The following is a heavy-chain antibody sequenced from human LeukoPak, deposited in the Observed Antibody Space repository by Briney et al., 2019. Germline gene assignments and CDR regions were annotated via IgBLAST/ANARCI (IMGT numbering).Heavy chain of an antibody. CDR2: IYYSGSA. V-gene: IGHV4-39*01. Sequence: SETLSLTCTVSGGSISSNIYYWGWIRQPPGKGLEWIGSIYYSGSAYYNPSLKSRVTISVDTSRNQFSLRLSSLTAADTAMYFCAKSLYDYRSGTYFRPFDYWGQGTLVTVSS. CDR3: AKSLYDYRSGTYFRPFDY. CDR1: GGSISSNIYY. D-gene: IGHD3-10*01. J-gene: IGHJ4*02.